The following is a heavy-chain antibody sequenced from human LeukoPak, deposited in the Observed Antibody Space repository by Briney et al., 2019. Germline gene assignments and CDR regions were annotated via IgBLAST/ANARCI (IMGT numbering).Heavy chain of an antibody. CDR2: IKTKTDGGTT. D-gene: IGHD3-10*01. Sequence: KTGGSLRLSCAASGFTFSSYGMHWVRQAPGKGLEWVGQIKTKTDGGTTDSAATVKGRFTTSRDDSKNTLYLQMNSLKTEDTAMYYCTTLYGSGNYYWGQGTLVTVSS. CDR1: GFTFSSYG. CDR3: TTLYGSGNYY. V-gene: IGHV3-15*01. J-gene: IGHJ4*02.